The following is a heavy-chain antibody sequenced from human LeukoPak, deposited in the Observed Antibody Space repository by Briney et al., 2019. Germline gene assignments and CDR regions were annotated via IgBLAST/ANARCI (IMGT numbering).Heavy chain of an antibody. V-gene: IGHV1-69*05. J-gene: IGHJ5*02. D-gene: IGHD2-2*01. CDR3: ARDSVVPAAISFDP. CDR2: IIPICGRA. Sequence: ASVKVSCKASGGTFISYSISWVRQALGQGLEWMGGIIPICGRANYAQKFQGKVTITTDESTSTAYMELSSLRCEDTAVYYGARDSVVPAAISFDPWGQGTLVTVSS. CDR1: GGTFISYS.